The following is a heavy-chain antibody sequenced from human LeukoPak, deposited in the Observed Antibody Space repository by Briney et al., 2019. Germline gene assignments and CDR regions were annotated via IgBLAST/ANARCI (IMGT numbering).Heavy chain of an antibody. V-gene: IGHV1-18*01. J-gene: IGHJ4*02. CDR1: GYTFTNYG. Sequence: PMASVKVSCKASGYTFTNYGFHWVRQAPGQGPEWMGWIRVSDGDTKYAQKFQGRVTLTRDTSANTAYMDLWSLRPDDTAVYFCARSGFSFGYHYFDLWGQGTLVTVSS. D-gene: IGHD5-18*01. CDR3: ARSGFSFGYHYFDL. CDR2: IRVSDGDT.